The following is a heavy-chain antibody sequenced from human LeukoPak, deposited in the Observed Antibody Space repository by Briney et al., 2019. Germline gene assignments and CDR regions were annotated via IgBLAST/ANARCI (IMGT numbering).Heavy chain of an antibody. J-gene: IGHJ4*02. CDR1: GFTFDDYA. Sequence: SLRLSCAASGFTFDDYAMHWVRQAPGKGLEWVSGISWNSGSIGYADSAKGRFTISRDNAKNSLYLQMNSLRAEDTALYYCAKAGSVSIAATPKYFDYWGQGTLVTVSS. V-gene: IGHV3-9*01. CDR2: ISWNSGSI. CDR3: AKAGSVSIAATPKYFDY. D-gene: IGHD2-15*01.